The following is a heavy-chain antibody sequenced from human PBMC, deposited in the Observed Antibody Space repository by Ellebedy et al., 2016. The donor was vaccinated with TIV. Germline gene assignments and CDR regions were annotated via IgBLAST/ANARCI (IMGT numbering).Heavy chain of an antibody. J-gene: IGHJ6*02. Sequence: SVKVSXKASGGTFSSYAISWVRQAPGQGLEWMGGIIPIFGTANYAQKFQGRVTITADESTSTAYMELSSLRSEDTAVYYCARDKGIRGDYYYYGMDGWGQGTTVTVSS. V-gene: IGHV1-69*13. CDR1: GGTFSSYA. CDR2: IIPIFGTA. D-gene: IGHD1-14*01. CDR3: ARDKGIRGDYYYYGMDG.